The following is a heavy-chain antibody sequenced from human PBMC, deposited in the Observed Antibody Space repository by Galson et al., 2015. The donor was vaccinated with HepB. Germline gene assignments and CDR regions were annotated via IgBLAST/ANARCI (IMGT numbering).Heavy chain of an antibody. V-gene: IGHV1-69*13. Sequence: SVKVSCKASEGTFSNHATSWVRQAPGRGLEWMGGIIPILNTRKYAQKFQGRVTITANESTSTAYMEFNSLTSDDTAVYYCVRGAGLLNWFDPWGQGTLVTVSS. CDR1: EGTFSNHA. CDR3: VRGAGLLNWFDP. CDR2: IIPILNTR. J-gene: IGHJ5*02.